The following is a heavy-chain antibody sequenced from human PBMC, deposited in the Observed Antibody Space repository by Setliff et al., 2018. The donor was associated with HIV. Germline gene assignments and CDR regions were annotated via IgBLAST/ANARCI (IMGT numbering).Heavy chain of an antibody. V-gene: IGHV3-7*01. Sequence: GGSLRLSCAASGFTFSRYWMSWVRQAPGKGLEWVANIKLDGSEKYYVDSVKGRFTISRDNAKNSLSLQMNSLRAEDTAVYYCAREVSWFFDLWGHGTLVTVSS. CDR2: IKLDGSEK. J-gene: IGHJ2*01. CDR1: GFTFSRYW. CDR3: AREVSWFFDL.